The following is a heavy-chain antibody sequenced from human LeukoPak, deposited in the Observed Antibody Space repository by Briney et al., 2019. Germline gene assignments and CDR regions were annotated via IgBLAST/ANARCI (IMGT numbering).Heavy chain of an antibody. D-gene: IGHD3-22*01. Sequence: SVKVSCKASGGTFSSYAISWVRQAPGQGLEWMGGIFPIFGTANYAQKFQGRVTITADESTSTAYMELSSLRSEDTAVYYCARGMIAELYYFDYWGLGTLVTVSS. CDR2: IFPIFGTA. J-gene: IGHJ4*02. CDR1: GGTFSSYA. V-gene: IGHV1-69*13. CDR3: ARGMIAELYYFDY.